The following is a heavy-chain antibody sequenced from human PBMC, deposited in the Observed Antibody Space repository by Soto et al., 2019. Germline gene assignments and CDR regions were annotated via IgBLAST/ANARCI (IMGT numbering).Heavy chain of an antibody. CDR2: ISGSGVST. Sequence: GSLRLSCAASGFTFSIYAMSWVRQAPGKGLEWVSAISGSGVSTYYADSVKGRFTISRDNSKNTLYLQMNSLRAEDTAVYYCAKSPGMYYYDSSGYYHYGYRGQGTLGTVSS. V-gene: IGHV3-23*01. CDR3: AKSPGMYYYDSSGYYHYGY. CDR1: GFTFSIYA. J-gene: IGHJ4*02. D-gene: IGHD3-22*01.